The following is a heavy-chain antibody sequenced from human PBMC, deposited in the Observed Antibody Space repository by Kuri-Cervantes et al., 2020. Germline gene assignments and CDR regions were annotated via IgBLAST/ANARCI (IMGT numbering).Heavy chain of an antibody. D-gene: IGHD6-13*01. Sequence: SSGDYYWSWIRQPPGKGLEWVSGISWNSGSIGYADSVKGRFTISRDNAKNSLYLQMNSLRAEDTALYYCAKDIRGSSWYGIVLDYWGQGTLVTVSS. CDR2: ISWNSGSI. CDR1: SSGDYY. J-gene: IGHJ4*02. CDR3: AKDIRGSSWYGIVLDY. V-gene: IGHV3-9*01.